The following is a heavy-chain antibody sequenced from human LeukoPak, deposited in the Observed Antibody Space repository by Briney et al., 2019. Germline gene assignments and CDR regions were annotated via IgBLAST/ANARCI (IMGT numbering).Heavy chain of an antibody. CDR3: ARDWRHHVDY. J-gene: IGHJ4*02. D-gene: IGHD1-14*01. Sequence: PGGSLRLSYAASGFSFSSYWMHWVRQAPGKGLVWVSGINIHGTGTIYADSVKGRFTISRDNAKNTLYLQMNSLRAEDTAVYYCARDWRHHVDYWGQGILVTVSS. CDR2: INIHGTGT. V-gene: IGHV3-74*01. CDR1: GFSFSSYW.